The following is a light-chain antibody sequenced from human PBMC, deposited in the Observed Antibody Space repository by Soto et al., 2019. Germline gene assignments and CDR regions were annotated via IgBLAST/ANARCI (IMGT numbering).Light chain of an antibody. J-gene: IGKJ4*01. CDR3: QQYDSYSPLT. Sequence: DVRMTQSPSSLSASVGDRVTITCRVSQSISSFLNWYQQKPGKAPKLLIYAASNLQSGVPSRFSGRGSGTEFTLTIRSLQPDDFATYYCQQYDSYSPLTFGGGTKVDIK. CDR2: AAS. CDR1: QSISSF. V-gene: IGKV1-39*01.